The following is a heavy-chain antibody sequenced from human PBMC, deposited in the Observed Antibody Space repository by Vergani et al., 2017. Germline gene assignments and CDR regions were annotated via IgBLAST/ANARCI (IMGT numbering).Heavy chain of an antibody. CDR2: ISWDGGST. CDR3: AKGLESAAYDY. D-gene: IGHD2-15*01. Sequence: EVQLVESGGGVIQPGKSLRLSCEASGFKFGDYTMHWVRQAPGKSQEWVALISWDGGSTNYAGSVKGRFTVPRDNSKNSLFLQLNSLTIDDTALYFCAKGLESAAYDYWGQGTLVTVSS. V-gene: IGHV3-43*01. CDR1: GFKFGDYT. J-gene: IGHJ4*02.